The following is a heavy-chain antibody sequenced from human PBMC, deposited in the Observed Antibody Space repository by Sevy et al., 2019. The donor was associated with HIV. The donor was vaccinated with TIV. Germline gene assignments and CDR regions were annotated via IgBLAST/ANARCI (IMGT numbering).Heavy chain of an antibody. Sequence: ASVNVSCKASGYTFTSYYIHWVRQAPGQGLEWMGVINPSSGRTTYAQKFQGRITMTRDTSTSIVYMELSSLRSEDTALYYCARDLVIVTGFDPWGQRTLVTVSS. CDR1: GYTFTSYY. V-gene: IGHV1-46*01. J-gene: IGHJ5*02. CDR2: INPSSGRT. CDR3: ARDLVIVTGFDP. D-gene: IGHD3-22*01.